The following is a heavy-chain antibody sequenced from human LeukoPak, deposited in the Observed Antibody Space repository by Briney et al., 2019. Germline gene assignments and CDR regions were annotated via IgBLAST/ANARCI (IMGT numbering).Heavy chain of an antibody. Sequence: PGGSLRLSXAAXXXXXXSXAXXWVRXXXXXXXXXXXXXXXXXXXTYYADSVKGRFTITRDNSKNTLYLQMNSLRAEDTAVYYCAITMEYYDFWSGHYPGAFDIWGQGTMVTVSS. CDR1: XXXXXSXA. D-gene: IGHD3-3*01. CDR3: AITMEYYDFWSGHYPGAFDI. CDR2: XXXXXXXT. V-gene: IGHV3-23*01. J-gene: IGHJ3*02.